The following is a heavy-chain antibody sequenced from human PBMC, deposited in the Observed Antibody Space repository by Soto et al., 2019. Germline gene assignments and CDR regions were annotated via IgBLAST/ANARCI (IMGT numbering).Heavy chain of an antibody. CDR1: GGTFRGYY. CDR2: INHSGST. CDR3: ARGRSAKYYYYYYMDV. J-gene: IGHJ6*03. V-gene: IGHV4-34*01. Sequence: SETLSLTSAVYGGTFRGYYWSWIRQPPGKGLEWIGEINHSGSTNYNPSLKSRVTISVDTSKNQFSLKLSSVTAADTAVYYCARGRSAKYYYYYYMDVWGKGTTVTVSS.